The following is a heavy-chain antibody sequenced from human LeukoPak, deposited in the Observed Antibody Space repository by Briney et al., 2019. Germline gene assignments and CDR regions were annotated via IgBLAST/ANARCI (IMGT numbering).Heavy chain of an antibody. CDR2: IYYSGST. D-gene: IGHD3/OR15-3a*01. CDR3: ARGGDGTGYYLTGNYFDY. V-gene: IGHV4-30-4*01. J-gene: IGHJ4*02. Sequence: KASETLSLTCTVSGGSISSGDYYWSWIRQPPGKGLEWIGYIYYSGSTYYNPSLKSRVTISVDTSKNQFSLKLSSVTAADTAVYYCARGGDGTGYYLTGNYFDYWGQGTLVTVSS. CDR1: GGSISSGDYY.